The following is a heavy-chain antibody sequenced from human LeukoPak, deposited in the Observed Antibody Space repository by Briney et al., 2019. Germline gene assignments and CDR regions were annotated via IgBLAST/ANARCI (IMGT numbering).Heavy chain of an antibody. D-gene: IGHD5-12*01. J-gene: IGHJ5*02. CDR2: IRSSSET. Sequence: GGSLRLSCAASGFIFSQYSMNWVRQAPGKGLEWVSHIRSSSETFYADSVKGRFTISRDNARNSLYLQMNNLRGEDTAIYYCAGDAGNSGYGCDLWGQGTLVTVSS. CDR1: GFIFSQYS. CDR3: AGDAGNSGYGCDL. V-gene: IGHV3-48*01.